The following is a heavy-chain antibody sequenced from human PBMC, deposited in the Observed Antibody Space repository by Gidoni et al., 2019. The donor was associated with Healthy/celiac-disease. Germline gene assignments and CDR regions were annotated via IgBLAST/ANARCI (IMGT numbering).Heavy chain of an antibody. CDR3: APYCSSTSCYPGPDY. V-gene: IGHV3-30*03. CDR1: GFTFSSYG. J-gene: IGHJ4*02. Sequence: QVQLVESGGGVVQPGRSLLLSCAASGFTFSSYGMHWVRQAPGKGLEWVAVISYDGSNKYYADSVKGRFTISRDNSKNTLYLQMNSLRAEDTAVYYCAPYCSSTSCYPGPDYWGQGTLVTVSS. CDR2: ISYDGSNK. D-gene: IGHD2-2*01.